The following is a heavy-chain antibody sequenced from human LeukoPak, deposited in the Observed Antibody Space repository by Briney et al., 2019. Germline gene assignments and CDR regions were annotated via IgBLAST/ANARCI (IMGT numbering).Heavy chain of an antibody. J-gene: IGHJ4*02. CDR3: ARVGGYGCFDY. D-gene: IGHD4-17*01. CDR1: GGSISSYY. V-gene: IGHV4-59*08. Sequence: SETLSLTCTVSGGSISSYYWSWIRQPPGKGLEWIGYIYYSGSTYYNPSLKSRVTISVDTSKNQFSLKLSSVTAADTAVYYCARVGGYGCFDYWGQGTLVTVSS. CDR2: IYYSGST.